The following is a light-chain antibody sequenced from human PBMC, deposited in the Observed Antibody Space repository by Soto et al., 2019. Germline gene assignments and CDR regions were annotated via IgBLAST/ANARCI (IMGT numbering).Light chain of an antibody. V-gene: IGLV2-14*01. Sequence: QPALTQPASVSGSPGQSITISCTGTSSDVGGYNYVSWYQQHPGKAPKLIIFEVSYRPSGVSNRFSASKSGDTASLTISGLQADDEADYYCCSYTESRTHILGSGTKVT. J-gene: IGLJ1*01. CDR1: SSDVGGYNY. CDR2: EVS. CDR3: CSYTESRTHI.